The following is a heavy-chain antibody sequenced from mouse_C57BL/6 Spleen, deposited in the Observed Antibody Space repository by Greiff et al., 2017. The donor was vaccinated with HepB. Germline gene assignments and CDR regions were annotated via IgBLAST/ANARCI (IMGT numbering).Heavy chain of an antibody. CDR2: ISSGSSTI. V-gene: IGHV5-17*01. CDR3: ARREYAMDY. J-gene: IGHJ4*01. CDR1: GSTFSDYG. Sequence: EVKLQESGGGLVKPGGSLKLSCAASGSTFSDYGMHWVRQAPEKGLEWVAYISSGSSTIYYADTVKGRFTISRDNAKNTLFLQMTSLRSEDTAMYYCARREYAMDYWGQGTSVTVSS.